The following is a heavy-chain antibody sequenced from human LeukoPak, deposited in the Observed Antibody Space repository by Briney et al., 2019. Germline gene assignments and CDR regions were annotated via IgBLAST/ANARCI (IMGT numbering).Heavy chain of an antibody. Sequence: PGGSLRLSCAASGFTFSSYGMHWVRQAPGKGLEWVAVISYDGSNKYYADSVKGRFTISRDNSKNTLYLQMNSLGAEDTAVYYCAKDSRGGEFDWYAFDIWGQGTMVTVSS. CDR3: AKDSRGGEFDWYAFDI. J-gene: IGHJ3*02. CDR2: ISYDGSNK. V-gene: IGHV3-30*18. CDR1: GFTFSSYG. D-gene: IGHD3-9*01.